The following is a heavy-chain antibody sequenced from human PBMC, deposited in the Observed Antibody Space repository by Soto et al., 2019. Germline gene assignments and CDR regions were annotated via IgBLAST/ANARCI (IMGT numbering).Heavy chain of an antibody. Sequence: ASVKVSCKASGYSFTSYYMHWVRQAPGQGLEWMGIINPSGGSTSYAQKFQGRVTMTRDTSTSTVYMKLSSLRSEDTAVYYCARGRYSSTFTLLLKNNWFDPWGQGTLVTVSS. V-gene: IGHV1-46*01. CDR2: INPSGGST. J-gene: IGHJ5*02. D-gene: IGHD6-19*01. CDR3: ARGRYSSTFTLLLKNNWFDP. CDR1: GYSFTSYY.